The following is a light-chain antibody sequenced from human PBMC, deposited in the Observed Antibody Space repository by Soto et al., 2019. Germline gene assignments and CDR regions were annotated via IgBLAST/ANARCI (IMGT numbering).Light chain of an antibody. CDR1: QSVSSSY. CDR3: QQYDSSPPYA. Sequence: EIVLTQSPGTLSLSPGERATLSCRASQSVSSSYLAWYQQKPEQAPRLLIYGASSRATGIPDSFSGSGSGTDFTLTISRFEPGDFAVYYCQQYDSSPPYAFGQGTKLEIK. V-gene: IGKV3-20*01. CDR2: GAS. J-gene: IGKJ2*01.